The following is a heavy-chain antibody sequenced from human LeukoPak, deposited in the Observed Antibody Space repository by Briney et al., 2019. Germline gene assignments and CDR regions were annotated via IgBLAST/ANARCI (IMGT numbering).Heavy chain of an antibody. J-gene: IGHJ5*02. CDR2: ISAYNGNT. D-gene: IGHD2-2*01. V-gene: IGHV1-18*04. CDR3: ARGGYCSSTSCPNWFDP. CDR1: GYTFTGYY. Sequence: ASVKVSCKASGYTFTGYYMHWVRQAPGQGLEWMGWISAYNGNTNYAQKLQGRVTMTTDTSTSTAYMELRSLRSDDTAVYYCARGGYCSSTSCPNWFDPWGQGTLVTVSS.